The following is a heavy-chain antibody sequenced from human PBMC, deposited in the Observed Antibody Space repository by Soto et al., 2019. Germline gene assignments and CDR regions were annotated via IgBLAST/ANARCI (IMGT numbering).Heavy chain of an antibody. CDR2: ISGDGTTI. V-gene: IGHV3-11*01. Sequence: GSLRLSCAASGFSFGSYALSWIRQAPGKGLEWVSKISGDGTTIYHADSVKGRFTVSRDNAKNSVYLQMNSLRAEDTAVYYCASDPYYYASGFWGQGTLVTVSS. D-gene: IGHD3-10*01. J-gene: IGHJ4*02. CDR1: GFSFGSYA. CDR3: ASDPYYYASGF.